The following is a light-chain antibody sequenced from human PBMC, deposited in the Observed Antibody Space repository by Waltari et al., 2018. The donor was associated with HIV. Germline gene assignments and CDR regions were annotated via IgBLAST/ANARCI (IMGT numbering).Light chain of an antibody. J-gene: IGLJ1*01. CDR3: TSYTSTTTPYV. V-gene: IGLV2-14*01. CDR2: EVS. CDR1: SSDIGAYNY. Sequence: QSALTQPASVSGSPGQSITISCTGSSSDIGAYNYVSSYHHHPGKVPKLIIYEVSHRPSGVSNRFSGSKSGNMASLTISGLQAEDDADYYCTSYTSTTTPYVFGSGTKVTVL.